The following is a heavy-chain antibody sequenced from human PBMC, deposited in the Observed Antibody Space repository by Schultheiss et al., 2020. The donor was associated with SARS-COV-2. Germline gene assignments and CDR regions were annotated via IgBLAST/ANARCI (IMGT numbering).Heavy chain of an antibody. Sequence: SVKVSCKASGGTFSSYAISWVRQAPGQGLEWMGWINPNSGGVTYAQEFQGRVTMTEDTSTDTAYMELSSLRSEDTAVYYCATGRAYYYDSSGYYPFDYWGQGTLVTVSS. J-gene: IGHJ4*02. CDR1: GGTFSSYA. D-gene: IGHD3-22*01. V-gene: IGHV1-69*10. CDR2: INPNSGGV. CDR3: ATGRAYYYDSSGYYPFDY.